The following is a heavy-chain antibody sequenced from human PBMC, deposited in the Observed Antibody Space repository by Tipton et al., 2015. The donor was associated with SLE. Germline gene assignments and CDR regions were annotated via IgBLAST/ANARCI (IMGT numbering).Heavy chain of an antibody. J-gene: IGHJ4*02. V-gene: IGHV4-31*03. D-gene: IGHD4-17*01. CDR2: IYYSGST. CDR1: GGSISSGGYY. CDR3: ARGDYGDYPGAFDY. Sequence: TLSLTCTVSGGSISSGGYYWSWIRQHPGKGLEWIGYIYYSGSTYYNPSLKSRVTISVDTSKNQFSLKLSSVTAADTAVYYCARGDYGDYPGAFDYWGQGTLVTVSS.